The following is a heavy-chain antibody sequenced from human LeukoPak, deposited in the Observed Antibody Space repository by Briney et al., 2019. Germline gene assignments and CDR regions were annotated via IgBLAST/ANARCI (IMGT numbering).Heavy chain of an antibody. Sequence: SETLSLTCTVSGGSISSGGYYWSWIRQHPGKGLEWIGYIYYGGSTYYNPSLKSRVTISVDTSKNQFSLKLSSVTAADTAVYYCARVNTMVRGAMPDYWGQGTLVTVSS. CDR1: GGSISSGGYY. CDR3: ARVNTMVRGAMPDY. CDR2: IYYGGST. J-gene: IGHJ4*02. D-gene: IGHD3-10*01. V-gene: IGHV4-31*03.